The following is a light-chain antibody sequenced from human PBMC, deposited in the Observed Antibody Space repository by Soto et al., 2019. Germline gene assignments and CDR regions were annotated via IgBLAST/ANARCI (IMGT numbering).Light chain of an antibody. CDR2: GAS. V-gene: IGKV3-20*01. CDR1: QSVRGSY. CDR3: QQYGLEPRSVFT. J-gene: IGKJ1*01. Sequence: EIVLTQSPGTLSLSPGERATLSCRASQSVRGSYLAWYQQKPGQAPRLLIYGASNRATGIPDRFSGSGSGTDVTLTISRLEVADFAVYDCQQYGLEPRSVFTFGQGTRVDIK.